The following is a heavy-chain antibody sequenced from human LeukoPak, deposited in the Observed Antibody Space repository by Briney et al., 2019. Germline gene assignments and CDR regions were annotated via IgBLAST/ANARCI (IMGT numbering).Heavy chain of an antibody. D-gene: IGHD6-19*01. CDR2: IYYSGST. Sequence: PSETLSLTCTVSGGSISSSSYYWGWIRQPPGKGLEWIGSIYYSGSTYYNPSLKSRVTISVDTSKNQFSLKLSSVTAADTAVYYCARHVGIAVVVTNFDYWGQGTLVTVSS. J-gene: IGHJ4*02. CDR3: ARHVGIAVVVTNFDY. V-gene: IGHV4-39*01. CDR1: GGSISSSSYY.